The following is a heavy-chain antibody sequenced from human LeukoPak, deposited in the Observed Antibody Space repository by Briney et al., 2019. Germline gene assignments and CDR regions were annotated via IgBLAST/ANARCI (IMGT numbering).Heavy chain of an antibody. V-gene: IGHV4-38-2*02. CDR2: IYHSGTT. CDR3: ARGGISSSWSQHLDY. CDR1: GYSINSGYY. J-gene: IGHJ4*02. Sequence: SETLSLTCTVSGYSINSGYYWGWIRQPPGKGLEWIGNIYHSGTTYYNPSLKSRVTISVDTSKNQFSLKLSSVTAADTAVYYCARGGISSSWSQHLDYWGQGTLVTVSS. D-gene: IGHD6-13*01.